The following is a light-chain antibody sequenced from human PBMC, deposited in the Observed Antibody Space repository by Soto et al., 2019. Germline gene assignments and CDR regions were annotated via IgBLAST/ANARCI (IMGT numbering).Light chain of an antibody. J-gene: IGLJ1*01. CDR2: EDS. Sequence: ALTQPASVSGSPGQSITMSCTGTTSDVGSYSLLSWYQQHPGKAPKLMIYEDSKRPSGVSNRFSGSKSGNTASLTISGLQAEDEADYYCYSYAGSSIYVFGTGTKVTVL. V-gene: IGLV2-23*01. CDR1: TSDVGSYSL. CDR3: YSYAGSSIYV.